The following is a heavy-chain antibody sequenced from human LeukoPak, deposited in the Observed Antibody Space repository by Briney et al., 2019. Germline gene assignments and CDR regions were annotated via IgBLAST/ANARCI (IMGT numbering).Heavy chain of an antibody. V-gene: IGHV4-4*07. CDR3: ARDFLSSFTFDY. CDR2: FYISGSS. D-gene: IGHD6-13*01. Sequence: PSETLSLTCTVSGDSISSYYWTWIRQPAGKGLEWIGRFYISGSSSYSPSLKSRVTMSVDKSKNQFSLKLTSVTAADTAVYYCARDFLSSFTFDYWGHGILVTVSS. J-gene: IGHJ4*01. CDR1: GDSISSYY.